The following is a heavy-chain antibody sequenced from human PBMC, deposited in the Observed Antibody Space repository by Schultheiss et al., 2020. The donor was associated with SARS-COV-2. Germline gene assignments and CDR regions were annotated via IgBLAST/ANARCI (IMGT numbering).Heavy chain of an antibody. Sequence: GESLKISCAASGFTFSNYGMHWVRQAPGKGLEWVAVISYDGSNKYYADSVKGRFTISRDNSKNTLYLQMNSLRAEDTAVYYCARRDFWSGYVDYWGQGTLVTVSS. CDR2: ISYDGSNK. CDR1: GFTFSNYG. CDR3: ARRDFWSGYVDY. J-gene: IGHJ4*02. D-gene: IGHD3-3*01. V-gene: IGHV3-30*03.